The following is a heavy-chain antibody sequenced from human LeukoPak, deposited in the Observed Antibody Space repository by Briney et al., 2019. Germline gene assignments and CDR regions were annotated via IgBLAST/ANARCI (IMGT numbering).Heavy chain of an antibody. CDR3: ARDYDYGDYVFDY. V-gene: IGHV1-18*01. Sequence: WGSVRVSCKASGYTFTSYGISWVRQAPGQGLEWMGWISAYHVNTNYAQKLQGRVTMTPDTSPSTAYMELRSLRSDDTAVYYCARDYDYGDYVFDYCGPGTLVSPSS. CDR1: GYTFTSYG. J-gene: IGHJ4*02. CDR2: ISAYHVNT. D-gene: IGHD4-17*01.